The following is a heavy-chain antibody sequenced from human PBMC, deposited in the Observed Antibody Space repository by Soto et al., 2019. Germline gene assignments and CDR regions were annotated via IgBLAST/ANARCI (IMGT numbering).Heavy chain of an antibody. CDR3: ARAFYGVDL. CDR2: IYQSGSA. CDR1: CGSITSGGYS. Sequence: SETLSLTCPVSCGSITSGGYSWSWIRQSPGQGLEWIGYIYQSGSAFYNPSLKTRATILVDRSKNQFSLNLTSVTAADAAVYYCARAFYGVDLWGQGTTVTVSS. J-gene: IGHJ6*02. V-gene: IGHV4-30-2*06.